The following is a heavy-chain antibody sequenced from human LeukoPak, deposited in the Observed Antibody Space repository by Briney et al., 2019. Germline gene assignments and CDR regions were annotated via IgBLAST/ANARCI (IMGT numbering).Heavy chain of an antibody. V-gene: IGHV1-69*05. J-gene: IGHJ5*02. Sequence: SVKVSCKASGGTFSSYAISWVRQAPGQGLEWMGGIIPIFGTANYAQRFQGRVTITTDESTSTAYMELSSLRSEDTAVYYCAAESDNVVVPAAGKTSLFDPWGQGTLVTVSS. CDR3: AAESDNVVVPAAGKTSLFDP. CDR2: IIPIFGTA. CDR1: GGTFSSYA. D-gene: IGHD2-2*01.